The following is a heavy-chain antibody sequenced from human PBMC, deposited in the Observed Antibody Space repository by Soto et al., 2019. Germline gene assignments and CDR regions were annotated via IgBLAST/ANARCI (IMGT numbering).Heavy chain of an antibody. D-gene: IGHD3-3*01. Sequence: QVQLQQWGAGLLKPSETLSLTCAVYGGSFSGYYWSWIRQPPGKGLEWNGEINHSGSTNYNPALKSRVTISVDTSKNQFSLKLSSVTAADTAVYYCARLAFWSGSSLPRFDPWGQGTLVTVSS. CDR3: ARLAFWSGSSLPRFDP. CDR2: INHSGST. V-gene: IGHV4-34*01. J-gene: IGHJ5*02. CDR1: GGSFSGYY.